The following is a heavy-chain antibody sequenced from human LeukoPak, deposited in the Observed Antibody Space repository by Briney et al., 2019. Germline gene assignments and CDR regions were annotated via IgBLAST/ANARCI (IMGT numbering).Heavy chain of an antibody. CDR1: GFTFSSYW. V-gene: IGHV3-7*01. J-gene: IGHJ6*03. Sequence: PGGSLRLSCAASGFTFSSYWMSWVRQAPGKGLEWVANIKQDGSEKYYVDSVKGRFSISRDNAKNSLYLQMNSLRAEDTAVYYCARDGIAVAGTEGYYYYYYMDVWGKGTTVTVSS. D-gene: IGHD6-19*01. CDR2: IKQDGSEK. CDR3: ARDGIAVAGTEGYYYYYYMDV.